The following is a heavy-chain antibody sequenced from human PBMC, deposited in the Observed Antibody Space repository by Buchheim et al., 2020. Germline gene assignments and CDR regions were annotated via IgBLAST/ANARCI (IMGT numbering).Heavy chain of an antibody. J-gene: IGHJ4*02. CDR3: ARDPGLGPFDS. D-gene: IGHD3-10*01. V-gene: IGHV3-30-3*01. Sequence: VLLVESGGGVVQPGRSLRLSCAASGFTFSYYAIHWVRQAPGKGLEWVSVISFDGSSNYYADSVKGRFTLSRDNSKNTLYLKLNSLRGEDSGVFYCARDPGLGPFDSWGQGTL. CDR1: GFTFSYYA. CDR2: ISFDGSSN.